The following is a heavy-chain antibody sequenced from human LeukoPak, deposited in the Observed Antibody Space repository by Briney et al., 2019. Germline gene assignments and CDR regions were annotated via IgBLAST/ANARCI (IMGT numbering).Heavy chain of an antibody. CDR1: GFTFSSYS. D-gene: IGHD1-26*01. Sequence: GGSLRLSCAASGFTFSSYSMNWVRQAPGKGLEWVSSISSSSSYIYYADSVKGRFTISRDNAKNSLYLQMNSPRAEDTAVYYCARDGSGSYYFDYWGQGTLVTVSS. CDR3: ARDGSGSYYFDY. V-gene: IGHV3-21*01. J-gene: IGHJ4*02. CDR2: ISSSSSYI.